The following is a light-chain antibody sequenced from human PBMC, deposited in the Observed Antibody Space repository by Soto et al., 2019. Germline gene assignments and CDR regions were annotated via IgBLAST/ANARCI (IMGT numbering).Light chain of an antibody. CDR1: QSVSYN. J-gene: IGKJ4*01. CDR2: GAF. V-gene: IGKV3-15*01. CDR3: QQYKNWPPLT. Sequence: EIVMTQSPATLSVSPGERATLSCRASQSVSYNLAWYQQKPGQGPRLLIYGAFTRATGIPARFSGSGSGTEFTLTISSLQSEDFAVYYCQQYKNWPPLTFDGGTKVEIK.